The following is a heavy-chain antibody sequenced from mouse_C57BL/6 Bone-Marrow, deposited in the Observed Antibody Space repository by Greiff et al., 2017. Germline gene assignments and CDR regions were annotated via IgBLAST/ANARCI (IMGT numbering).Heavy chain of an antibody. CDR2: IDPSDSYT. Sequence: VQLQQPGAELVMPGASVKLSCKASGYTFTRYWMHWVKQRPGHGLEWIGEIDPSDSYTNYNQKFKGKSTLTVDKSSSTAYMQLSSLTSEDAAVYYCARDPMVTGDRDDWGQGTSVTVSS. J-gene: IGHJ4*01. CDR1: GYTFTRYW. CDR3: ARDPMVTGDRDD. D-gene: IGHD2-2*01. V-gene: IGHV1-69*01.